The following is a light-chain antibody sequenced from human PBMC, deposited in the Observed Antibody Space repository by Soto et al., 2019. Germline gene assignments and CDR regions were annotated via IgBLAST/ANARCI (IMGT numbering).Light chain of an antibody. V-gene: IGKV1-27*01. J-gene: IGKJ3*01. CDR1: QGISNY. CDR3: QQYNSASFT. CDR2: AAS. Sequence: DIQMTQSPSSLSASVGDRVTVTCRVSQGISNYLAWYQQKPGKVPKLLIYAASTLQPGVPSRFSGRGSGTDFTLTIISLQPEDVATYYFQQYNSASFTFGPGTKVDIK.